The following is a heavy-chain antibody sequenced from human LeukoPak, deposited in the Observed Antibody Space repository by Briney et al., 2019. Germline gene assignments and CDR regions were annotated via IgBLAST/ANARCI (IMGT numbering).Heavy chain of an antibody. CDR1: RFTFSSYG. D-gene: IGHD3-10*01. CDR2: ISYDGSNK. CDR3: ASALNYYGPFDY. J-gene: IGHJ4*02. Sequence: GGSLRLSCAASRFTFSSYGMHWVRQAPGKGLEWVAVISYDGSNKYYADSVKGRFTISRDNSKNTLYLQMNSLRAEDTAVYYCASALNYYGPFDYWGQGTLVTVSS. V-gene: IGHV3-30*03.